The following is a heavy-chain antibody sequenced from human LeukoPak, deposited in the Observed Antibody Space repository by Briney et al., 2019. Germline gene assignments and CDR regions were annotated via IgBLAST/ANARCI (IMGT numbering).Heavy chain of an antibody. D-gene: IGHD4-17*01. Sequence: PGGSLRLSCAASGFTFSNYAMHWVRQAPGKGLEYVSAINSNGGSTYYANSVKGRFTISRDNSKNTLYLQMGSLRAEDMAVYYCARAENHGDYDAWGQGTLVTVSS. CDR1: GFTFSNYA. CDR3: ARAENHGDYDA. V-gene: IGHV3-64*01. CDR2: INSNGGST. J-gene: IGHJ5*02.